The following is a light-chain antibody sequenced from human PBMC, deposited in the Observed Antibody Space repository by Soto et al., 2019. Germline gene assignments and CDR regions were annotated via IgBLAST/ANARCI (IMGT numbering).Light chain of an antibody. CDR1: QSISSH. Sequence: EIVLTQSPATLSLSPGEGATLSCRASQSISSHLAWSQQKPGQAPGLLIYDSSNRARGIPAKFSGSGSGTDFTLTISSLEPEDFAVYYCQQRSNWRLSFGGGTRVEIK. CDR3: QQRSNWRLS. CDR2: DSS. V-gene: IGKV3-11*01. J-gene: IGKJ4*01.